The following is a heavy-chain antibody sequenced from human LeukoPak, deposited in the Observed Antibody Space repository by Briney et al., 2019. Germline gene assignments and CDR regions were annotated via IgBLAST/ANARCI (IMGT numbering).Heavy chain of an antibody. J-gene: IGHJ5*02. Sequence: SETLSLTCTVSGGSISGYSWSWIRQSAAKGLEWIGRVYTSGNTNYNPSFKSRVTMSIDTSKKQFSLKLCSVTVADTAEYYCARDNPAGPWGQGTLVTVSS. V-gene: IGHV4-4*07. D-gene: IGHD1-14*01. CDR3: ARDNPAGP. CDR1: GGSISGYS. CDR2: VYTSGNT.